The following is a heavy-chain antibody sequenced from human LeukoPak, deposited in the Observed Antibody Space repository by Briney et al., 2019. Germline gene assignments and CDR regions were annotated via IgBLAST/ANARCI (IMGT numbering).Heavy chain of an antibody. J-gene: IGHJ4*02. V-gene: IGHV3-23*01. D-gene: IGHD6-6*01. CDR2: ISGSGGST. CDR1: GFTFSSYA. CDR3: ASDLAARAWDY. Sequence: GGSLRLSCAASGFTFSSYAMSWARQAPGKGLEWVSAISGSGGSTYYADSVKGRFTISRDNAKNSLYLQMNSLRAEDTAVYYCASDLAARAWDYWGQGTLVTVSS.